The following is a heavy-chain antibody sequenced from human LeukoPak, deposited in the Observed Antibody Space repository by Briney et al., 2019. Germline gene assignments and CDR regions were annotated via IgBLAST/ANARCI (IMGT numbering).Heavy chain of an antibody. CDR3: AKAVARGVPAARAFDI. Sequence: PGGSLRLSCAASGFTFSSYGMHWVRQAPGKGLEWVAFIRYDGSNKYYADSVKGRFTISRDNSKNTLYLQMNSLRAEDTAVYYCAKAVARGVPAARAFDIWGQGTLVTVSS. CDR1: GFTFSSYG. D-gene: IGHD2-2*01. CDR2: IRYDGSNK. V-gene: IGHV3-30*02. J-gene: IGHJ4*02.